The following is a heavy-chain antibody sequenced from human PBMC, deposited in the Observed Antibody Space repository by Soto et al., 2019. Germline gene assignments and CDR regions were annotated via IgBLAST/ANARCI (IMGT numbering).Heavy chain of an antibody. CDR1: GGSFSGYY. CDR3: ARGPMANGARRYYYYYYYMDV. D-gene: IGHD1-1*01. V-gene: IGHV4-34*01. J-gene: IGHJ6*03. Sequence: SETLSLTCAVYGGSFSGYYWSWIRQPPGKGLEWIGEINHSGSTNYNPSLKSRVTISVDTSKNQFSLKLSSVTAADTAVYYCARGPMANGARRYYYYYYYMDVWGKGTTVTVSS. CDR2: INHSGST.